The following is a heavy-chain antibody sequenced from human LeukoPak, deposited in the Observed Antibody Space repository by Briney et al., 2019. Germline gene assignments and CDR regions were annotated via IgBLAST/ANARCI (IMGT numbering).Heavy chain of an antibody. D-gene: IGHD3-10*01. CDR2: ISGSGGST. CDR3: AKDRGTMVRGVFDY. J-gene: IGHJ4*02. Sequence: LXXXCXASGFTFSSYAMSWVRQAPGKGLEWVSAISGSGGSTYYADSVKGRFTISRDNSKNTLYLQMNSLRAEDTAVYYCAKDRGTMVRGVFDYWGQGTLVTVSS. V-gene: IGHV3-23*01. CDR1: GFTFSSYA.